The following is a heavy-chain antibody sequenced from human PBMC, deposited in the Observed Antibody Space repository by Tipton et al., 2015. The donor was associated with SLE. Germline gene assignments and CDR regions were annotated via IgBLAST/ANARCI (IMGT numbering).Heavy chain of an antibody. D-gene: IGHD1-1*01. CDR2: IYSSGST. CDR1: GDSISSYY. V-gene: IGHV4-59*12. J-gene: IGHJ4*02. Sequence: TLSLTCTVSGDSISSYYWSWIRQPPGRGLEWIGYIYSSGSTAYNPSLKSRVTISVDTSKNQFSLKVRSVTAADTAVYYCARLGTGIFDYWGQGTLVTVSS. CDR3: ARLGTGIFDY.